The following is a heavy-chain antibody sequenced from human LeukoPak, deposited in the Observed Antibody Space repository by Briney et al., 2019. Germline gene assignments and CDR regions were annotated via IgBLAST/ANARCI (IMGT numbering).Heavy chain of an antibody. CDR3: AGAPEFSSGWLLDC. Sequence: PSETLSLTCSVSGGSISTYYGSWIRQSAGKGLEWIGRIHTSGSTNYNPSLKSRVTMSVDTSKNQFSLKVTSVSAADTGVYYCAGAPEFSSGWLLDCWGQGSLVTVSS. CDR2: IHTSGST. V-gene: IGHV4-4*07. D-gene: IGHD6-19*01. CDR1: GGSISTYY. J-gene: IGHJ4*02.